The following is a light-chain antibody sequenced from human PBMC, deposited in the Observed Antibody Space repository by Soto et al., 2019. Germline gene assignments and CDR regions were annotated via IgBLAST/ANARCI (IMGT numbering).Light chain of an antibody. Sequence: EIVLTQSPGTLSLSPGERATLSCRASQSISSNYLAWYQQKPGQAPRLLIYGASFRDTGTPDRFSGSEYGTDYTLTISRLEHEDLGVYYCQKYGRSPPGFPFGPGTNVDIK. V-gene: IGKV3-20*01. CDR1: QSISSNY. CDR3: QKYGRSPPGFP. J-gene: IGKJ3*01. CDR2: GAS.